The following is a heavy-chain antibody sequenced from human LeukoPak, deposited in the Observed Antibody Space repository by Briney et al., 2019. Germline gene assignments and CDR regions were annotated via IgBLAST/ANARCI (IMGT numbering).Heavy chain of an antibody. D-gene: IGHD5-18*01. V-gene: IGHV6-1*01. CDR1: GDSVSSNSAA. J-gene: IGHJ4*02. CDR3: AKDRDTGIGAYSWGYFDY. Sequence: PSQTLSLTCAISGDSVSSNSAAWHWIRQSPSRGLEWLGRTYYRSKWYNDYAVSVKSRITINPDTSKNQFSLQLNSVTPEDTAVYYCAKDRDTGIGAYSWGYFDYWGQGTLVTVSS. CDR2: TYYRSKWYN.